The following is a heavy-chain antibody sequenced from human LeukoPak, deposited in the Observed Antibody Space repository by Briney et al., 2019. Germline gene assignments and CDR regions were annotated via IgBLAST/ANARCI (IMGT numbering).Heavy chain of an antibody. CDR1: GGSISSYY. CDR3: ANNYRWLRALDY. D-gene: IGHD5-12*01. V-gene: IGHV3-23*01. CDR2: ISGSGGST. Sequence: ETLSLTCTGSGGSISSYYWSWIRQPPGKGLEWVSAISGSGGSTYYADSVKGRLTISRDNSKNTLYLQMNSLRAEDTAVYYCANNYRWLRALDYWGQGTLVTVSS. J-gene: IGHJ4*02.